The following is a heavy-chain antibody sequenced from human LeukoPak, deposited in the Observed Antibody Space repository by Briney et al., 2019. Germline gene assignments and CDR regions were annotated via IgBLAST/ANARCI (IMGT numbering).Heavy chain of an antibody. J-gene: IGHJ4*02. CDR3: VKEVASSGWYYFDY. CDR2: ISSNGGST. V-gene: IGHV3-64D*06. Sequence: GGSLRLSCSASGFTFSSYAMHWVRQAPGKGLEYVSAISSNGGSTYYADSVKGRFTISRDNSKNTLYLQMSSLRAEDTAVYYCVKEVASSGWYYFDYWGQGTLVTASS. CDR1: GFTFSSYA. D-gene: IGHD6-19*01.